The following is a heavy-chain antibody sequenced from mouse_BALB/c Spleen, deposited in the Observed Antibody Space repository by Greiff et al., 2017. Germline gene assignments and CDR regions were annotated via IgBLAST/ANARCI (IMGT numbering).Heavy chain of an antibody. CDR3: ARQVPPDY. Sequence: VQLQQSGAELMKPGASVKISCKATGYTFRSYWIEWVKQRPGHGLEWIGEILPGSGSTNYNEKFKGKATLTADTSSNTAYMQLSSLTSEDSAVYYCARQVPPDYWGQGTTLTVSS. CDR2: ILPGSGST. V-gene: IGHV1-9*01. CDR1: GYTFRSYW. J-gene: IGHJ2*01.